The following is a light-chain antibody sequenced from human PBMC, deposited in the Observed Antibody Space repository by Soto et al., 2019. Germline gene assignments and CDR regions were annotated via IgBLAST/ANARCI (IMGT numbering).Light chain of an antibody. CDR2: DVT. CDR3: TSYTTSSTYV. Sequence: QSALAQPASVSGSPGQSITIFCTGTSSDVGSYNYVSWYQQHPGRAHKLMIYDVTNRPSGVSNRFPGSKSGSTASLTISGLQAEDEADYFCTSYTTSSTYVFGTGTKVTVL. CDR1: SSDVGSYNY. J-gene: IGLJ1*01. V-gene: IGLV2-14*03.